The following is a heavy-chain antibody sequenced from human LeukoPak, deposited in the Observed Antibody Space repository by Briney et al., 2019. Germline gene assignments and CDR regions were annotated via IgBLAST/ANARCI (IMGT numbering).Heavy chain of an antibody. CDR2: SIWYDDK. CDR3: AHKLLTAASDAFDI. D-gene: IGHD6-13*01. V-gene: IGHV2-5*01. Sequence: RPTLVNPTQTLTLTCTHSEFSLRTSGVGLGWIRQPPGKALEWLALSIWYDDKRYSKPLNSRLIITKDTSKNQLFFTMTNMDPVDTATYYCAHKLLTAASDAFDIWGQGTLVTVSS. J-gene: IGHJ3*02. CDR1: EFSLRTSGVG.